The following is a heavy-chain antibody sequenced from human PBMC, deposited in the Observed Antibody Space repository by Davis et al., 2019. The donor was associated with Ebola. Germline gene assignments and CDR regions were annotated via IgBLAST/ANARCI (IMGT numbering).Heavy chain of an antibody. V-gene: IGHV3-7*01. CDR1: GFTLNMYW. D-gene: IGHD3/OR15-3a*01. J-gene: IGHJ5*02. Sequence: GESPKTPCAASGFTLNMYWMTWVRQVPGKGLEWVANIRQDGSEKYYADSVKGRFTISRDNARESVSLQMNSLGAADTAVYYCARGLWTGYFGPINWFDPWGQGTVVTVSS. CDR3: ARGLWTGYFGPINWFDP. CDR2: IRQDGSEK.